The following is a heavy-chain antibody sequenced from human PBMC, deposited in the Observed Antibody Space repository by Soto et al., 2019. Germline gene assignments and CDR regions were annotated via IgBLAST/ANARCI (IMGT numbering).Heavy chain of an antibody. CDR2: ISYDGSKE. J-gene: IGHJ4*02. CDR3: AKEDILTGGGYYFDY. CDR1: GFTLSSYG. D-gene: IGHD3-9*01. Sequence: QVQLVESGGGVVQPGRSLRLSCVASGFTLSSYGMHWVRQAPGKGLEWVAVISYDGSKEYYADSVKGRLTISRDNSKNKLYLQMNSLRVEDTAVYYCAKEDILTGGGYYFDYWGQGTLVTVSS. V-gene: IGHV3-30*18.